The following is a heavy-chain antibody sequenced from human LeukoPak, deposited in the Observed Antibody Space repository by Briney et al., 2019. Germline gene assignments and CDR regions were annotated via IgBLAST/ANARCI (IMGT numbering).Heavy chain of an antibody. D-gene: IGHD1-26*01. V-gene: IGHV3-64*02. CDR3: TRDGGSFCDFDY. J-gene: IGHJ4*02. CDR1: GFSFRYFA. Sequence: GGSLRLSCVGSGFSFRYFAIPWVRQAPGKGLEYVSVINTDGRITYYADSVKGRFTISGDNSKNTVYLQMGSLRGDDMAVYYCTRDGGSFCDFDYWGQGALVTVSS. CDR2: INTDGRIT.